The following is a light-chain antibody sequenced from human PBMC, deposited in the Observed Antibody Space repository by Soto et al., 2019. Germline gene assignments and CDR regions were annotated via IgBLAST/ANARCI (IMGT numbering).Light chain of an antibody. Sequence: EVVLTQSPGTLSLSPGERATLSCRASQSVNSNSLAWYQQKPGQAPRLLIYGASIRATGIPARFSGSGSGTEFTLTISSLQSEDFAVYYCQQYNNWPPWTFGQGTKVDIK. J-gene: IGKJ1*01. CDR3: QQYNNWPPWT. CDR1: QSVNSN. V-gene: IGKV3-15*01. CDR2: GAS.